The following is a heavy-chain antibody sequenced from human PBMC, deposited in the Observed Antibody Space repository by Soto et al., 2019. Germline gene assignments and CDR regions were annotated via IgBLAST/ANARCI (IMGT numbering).Heavy chain of an antibody. CDR1: SYSISAGVNT. V-gene: IGHV4-30-2*01. J-gene: IGHJ4*02. CDR3: ARLPSTNSFGPYIDY. Sequence: PSGILSLLCTVASYSISAGVNTRGWMRPPPGKALEWFRHTYYSGSPYYNPSLKSRVIISVDRSKNQFSLKVRSVTAADKAVYYRARLPSTNSFGPYIDYWGPGTRVAVSS. D-gene: IGHD5-18*01. CDR2: TYYSGSP.